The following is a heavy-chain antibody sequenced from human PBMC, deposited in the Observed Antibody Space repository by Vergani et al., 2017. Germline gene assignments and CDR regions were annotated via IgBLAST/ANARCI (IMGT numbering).Heavy chain of an antibody. CDR1: GFTFSSYA. V-gene: IGHV3-23*01. CDR3: AKDRRRATGPERYYYYGMDV. Sequence: EVQLLESGGGLVQPGGSLRLSCAASGFTFSSYAMSWVRQAPGKGLEWVSAISGSGGSTYYADSVKGRFTISRDNSKNTLYLQMNSLRAEDTAVYYCAKDRRRATGPERYYYYGMDVWGQGTTVTVSS. D-gene: IGHD5-24*01. J-gene: IGHJ6*02. CDR2: ISGSGGST.